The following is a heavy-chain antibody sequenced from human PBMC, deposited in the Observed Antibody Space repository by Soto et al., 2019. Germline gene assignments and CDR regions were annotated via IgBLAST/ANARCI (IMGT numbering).Heavy chain of an antibody. D-gene: IGHD6-13*01. Sequence: QVQVVESGGGVVQPGGSLRLSCAASGFTFSTSAMHWVRQAPGKGLEWMAMISYGGNNKYYADSVKGRFTISRDISESTLYLQMNSLRTEDTAVYYCAREKFEAGRGHFGYWGQGTLVSVSS. CDR2: ISYGGNNK. CDR1: GFTFSTSA. J-gene: IGHJ4*02. CDR3: AREKFEAGRGHFGY. V-gene: IGHV3-30-3*01.